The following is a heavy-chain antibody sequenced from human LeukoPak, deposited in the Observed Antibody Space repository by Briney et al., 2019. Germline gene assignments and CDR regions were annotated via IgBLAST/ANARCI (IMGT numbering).Heavy chain of an antibody. D-gene: IGHD3-3*01. Sequence: GGSLRLSCAASGFILNASAIYWVRQASGKGLEWVGRIRSKDHAYATSYAASLKGRFTISRDDSKNMAYLQMNSLKIEDTVVYYCTSPIFSSIPSRPVDYWGQGTLVTVSS. V-gene: IGHV3-73*01. CDR2: IRSKDHAYAT. CDR3: TSPIFSSIPSRPVDY. J-gene: IGHJ4*02. CDR1: GFILNASA.